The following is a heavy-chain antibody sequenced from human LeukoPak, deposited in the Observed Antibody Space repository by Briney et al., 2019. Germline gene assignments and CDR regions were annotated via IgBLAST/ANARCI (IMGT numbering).Heavy chain of an antibody. CDR1: GFTVSSNS. CDR3: ARNYYYYMDV. V-gene: IGHV3-53*01. CDR2: IYSDNT. J-gene: IGHJ6*03. Sequence: PGGSLRLSCTVSGFTVSSNSMSWVRQAPGKGLEWVSFIYSDNTHYSDSVKGRFTISRDNAKNSLYLQMNSLRAEDTAVYYCARNYYYYMDVWGKGTTVTISS.